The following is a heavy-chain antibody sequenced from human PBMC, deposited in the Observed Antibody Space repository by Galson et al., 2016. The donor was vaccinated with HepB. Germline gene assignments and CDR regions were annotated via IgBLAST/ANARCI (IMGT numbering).Heavy chain of an antibody. V-gene: IGHV1-46*01. J-gene: IGHJ6*02. CDR3: ASEGYYYGMDV. Sequence: SVKVSCKASGYTFTNYYIHWVRQAPGQGLEWMATINPSGSSTIYAQKFQGRVTVTRDTSTSTVYMELSDLTSADTAVYYCASEGYYYGMDVWGQGTTVTVSS. CDR2: INPSGSST. CDR1: GYTFTNYY.